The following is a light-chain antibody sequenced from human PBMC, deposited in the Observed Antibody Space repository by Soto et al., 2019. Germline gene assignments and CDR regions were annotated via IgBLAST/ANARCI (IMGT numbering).Light chain of an antibody. CDR3: SSYTSVGTI. CDR1: SGDVGGYYN. Sequence: QSALTQPASVTGSPAQSNTISCTGTSGDVGGYYNDPGCQTLPGKASKLIISEVSIRPSGVSNRYAGSKSGNAASLTICGLQAEDEADYYCSSYTSVGTIFGTGTNVTVL. CDR2: EVS. V-gene: IGLV2-14*01. J-gene: IGLJ1*01.